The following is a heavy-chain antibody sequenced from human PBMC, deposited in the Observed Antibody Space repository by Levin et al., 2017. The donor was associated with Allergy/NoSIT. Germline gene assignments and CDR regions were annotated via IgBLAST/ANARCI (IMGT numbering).Heavy chain of an antibody. D-gene: IGHD1-14*01. CDR2: VWSDAIHK. CDR3: TREGPSSGNNAFDM. CDR1: GFTFRNHG. Sequence: PGGSLRLSCGASGFTFRNHGMHWVRQAPGKGLEWVAVVWSDAIHKYYADSVKGRFTVSRDNSNNTVSLQMHSLRADDTAVYFCTREGPSSGNNAFDMWGQGTTVTVS. V-gene: IGHV3-33*01. J-gene: IGHJ3*02.